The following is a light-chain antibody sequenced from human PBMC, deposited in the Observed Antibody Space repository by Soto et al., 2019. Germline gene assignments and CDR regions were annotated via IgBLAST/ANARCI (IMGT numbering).Light chain of an antibody. J-gene: IGKJ3*01. Sequence: DLQLTQSPSFLSASVGDRVTITCRASQGISSFLAWYQQKPGKAPELLIFAASTLQNGVPSRFSGSVSGTEFTLTISSLQPEDFATYYCLHLNSYSPDTFGPGTKVDVK. CDR2: AAS. CDR1: QGISSF. CDR3: LHLNSYSPDT. V-gene: IGKV1-9*01.